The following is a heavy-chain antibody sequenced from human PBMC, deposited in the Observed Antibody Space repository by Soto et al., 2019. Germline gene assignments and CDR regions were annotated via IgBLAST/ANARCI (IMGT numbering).Heavy chain of an antibody. D-gene: IGHD4-17*01. CDR3: ARADSDYGGNRYDYYYGMDV. Sequence: QVQLVQSGAEVKKPGSSVKVSCTASGGTFSSYAISWVRQAPGQGLEWMGGIIPIFGTANYAQKFQGRVTITADESTSTGYMELSSLRSEDTAVYYCARADSDYGGNRYDYYYGMDVWGQGTTVTVSS. CDR1: GGTFSSYA. CDR2: IIPIFGTA. J-gene: IGHJ6*02. V-gene: IGHV1-69*01.